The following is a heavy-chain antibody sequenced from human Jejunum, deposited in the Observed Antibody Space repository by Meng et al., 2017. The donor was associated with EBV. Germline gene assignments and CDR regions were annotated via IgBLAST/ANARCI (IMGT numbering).Heavy chain of an antibody. CDR1: RGSFSGYY. Sequence: QGQLQQWGAGLLQPSETLSLTCAVYRGSFSGYYWSWIRQHPGKGLEWIGEINHSGSTNYNPSLRSRVTISVETSKNQFSLRLNSVTAADTAVYYCARVAFSYTTRSLDSWGQGTLVTVSS. J-gene: IGHJ4*02. V-gene: IGHV4-34*02. CDR3: ARVAFSYTTRSLDS. CDR2: INHSGST. D-gene: IGHD3-16*02.